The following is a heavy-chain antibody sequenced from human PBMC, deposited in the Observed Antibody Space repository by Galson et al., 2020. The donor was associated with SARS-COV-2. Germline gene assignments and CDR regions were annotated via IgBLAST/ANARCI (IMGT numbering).Heavy chain of an antibody. Sequence: GESLKIPCATSGFPFSSYAMSWVRPAPGKGPEWVSAISGSGGSTYYADSVKGPFPISRDNSKNTLYLQMNSLRAEDTAVYYCAKDSVDTGRNYYYDGMDVWGQGTTVTVSS. J-gene: IGHJ6*02. CDR1: GFPFSSYA. V-gene: IGHV3-23*01. CDR3: AKDSVDTGRNYYYDGMDV. CDR2: ISGSGGST. D-gene: IGHD1-26*01.